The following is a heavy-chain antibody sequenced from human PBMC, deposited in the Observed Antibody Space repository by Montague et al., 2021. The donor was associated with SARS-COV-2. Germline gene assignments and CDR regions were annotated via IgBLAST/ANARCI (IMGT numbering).Heavy chain of an antibody. CDR2: IDWDXDK. V-gene: IGHV2-70*01. Sequence: PALVKPTQTLTLPCTFSGFSLSTSGMCVSWIRRPPGKALEWLALIDWDXDKYYSTSLKTRLTISKDTSKNQVVLTMTNMDPVDTATYYCARIWGATRGDAFDIWGQGTMVTVSS. D-gene: IGHD1-26*01. CDR1: GFSLSTSGMC. CDR3: ARIWGATRGDAFDI. J-gene: IGHJ3*02.